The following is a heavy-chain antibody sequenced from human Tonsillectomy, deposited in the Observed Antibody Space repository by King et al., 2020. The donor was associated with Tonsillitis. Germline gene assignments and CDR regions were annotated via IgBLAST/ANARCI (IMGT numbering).Heavy chain of an antibody. Sequence: VQLQQSGPGLVKPSQTLSLTCALSGDSVSSNSAAWNWIRQSPSRGLEWLGRTYHRSKWYADYAVSVKGRITINPDTSKNQFSLQLNSVSPEDTAVYYCARDLVGEPYYYFYMDVWGKGTTVTVSS. J-gene: IGHJ6*03. CDR2: TYHRSKWYA. D-gene: IGHD1-26*01. CDR3: ARDLVGEPYYYFYMDV. V-gene: IGHV6-1*01. CDR1: GDSVSSNSAA.